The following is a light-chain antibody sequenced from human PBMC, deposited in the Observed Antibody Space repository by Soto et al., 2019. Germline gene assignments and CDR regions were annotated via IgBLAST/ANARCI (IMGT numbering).Light chain of an antibody. J-gene: IGLJ3*02. CDR3: AAWDDSLQGWV. V-gene: IGLV1-44*01. CDR2: SSD. CDR1: GSNIGSNT. Sequence: QAVVTQSPSASGTPGQRVTISCSGSGSNIGSNTVNWYQQLPGTAPKLLIYSSDQRPSGVPDRFSGSKSGTSASLAISGLRSEDEADYYCAAWDDSLQGWVFGGGTKLTVL.